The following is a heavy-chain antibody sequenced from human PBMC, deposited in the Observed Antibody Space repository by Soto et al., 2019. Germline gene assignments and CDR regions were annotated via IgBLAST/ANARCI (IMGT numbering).Heavy chain of an antibody. D-gene: IGHD5-18*01. V-gene: IGHV3-23*01. CDR2: IRGRGDAT. CDR1: GFIFNTYS. Sequence: SLRLSCAASGFIFNTYSMWWVRQAPGKGLEWVSAIRGRGDATYYADSVKGRFTISRDNSRNTLHLQMSSLRAEDTAVYYCAKIPPGYSYGYFYFDYWGQGTLVTVSS. CDR3: AKIPPGYSYGYFYFDY. J-gene: IGHJ4*02.